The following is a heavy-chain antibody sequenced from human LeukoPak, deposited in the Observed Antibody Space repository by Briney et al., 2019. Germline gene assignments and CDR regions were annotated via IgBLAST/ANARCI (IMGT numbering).Heavy chain of an antibody. D-gene: IGHD3-9*01. CDR3: ARLVYDILTGYYVGAFDI. J-gene: IGHJ3*02. Sequence: PSETLSLTCTVSGGSISSYYWSWIRQPPGKGREWIGYIYYSGSTNYNPSLKSRVTISVDTSKNQFSLKLSSVTAADTAVYYCARLVYDILTGYYVGAFDIWGQGTMVTVSS. CDR1: GGSISSYY. CDR2: IYYSGST. V-gene: IGHV4-59*08.